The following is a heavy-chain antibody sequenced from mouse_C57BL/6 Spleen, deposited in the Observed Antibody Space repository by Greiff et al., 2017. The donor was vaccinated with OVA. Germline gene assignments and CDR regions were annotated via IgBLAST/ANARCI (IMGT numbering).Heavy chain of an antibody. CDR2: ISSGSSTI. J-gene: IGHJ2*01. CDR1: GFTFSDYG. Sequence: EVKLMESGGGLVKPGGSLKLSCAASGFTFSDYGMHWVRQAPEKGLEWVAYISSGSSTIYYADTVKGRFTISRDNAKNTLFLQMTSLRSEDTAMYYCAKSYGSHFDYWGQGTTLTVSS. D-gene: IGHD2-2*01. V-gene: IGHV5-17*01. CDR3: AKSYGSHFDY.